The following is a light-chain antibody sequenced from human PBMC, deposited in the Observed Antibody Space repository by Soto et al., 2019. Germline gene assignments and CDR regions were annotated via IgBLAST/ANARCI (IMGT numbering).Light chain of an antibody. J-gene: IGKJ3*01. Sequence: DIQMTQTPSSLSASVGDRITITCRAGQGISNYLAWYQQKPGKVPKLLIYAASTLQSGVPSRFSGGGSGTDFTVTISRLQPEGVATYYGQKYNSVPHTFGPGTKVEI. CDR1: QGISNY. CDR2: AAS. V-gene: IGKV1-27*01. CDR3: QKYNSVPHT.